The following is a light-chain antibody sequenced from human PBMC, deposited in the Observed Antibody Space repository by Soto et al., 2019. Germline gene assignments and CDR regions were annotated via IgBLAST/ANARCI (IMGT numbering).Light chain of an antibody. CDR2: GAS. CDR3: HQYDSAPWP. J-gene: IGKJ1*01. V-gene: IGKV3-20*01. Sequence: TQSRAALCLTLGQRATRSSKTSQSVGGSFVAWYQHKPGQAPRVLIYGASSRATGIPDRFSGSGSGTDFTLTISSLEPEDIAVYYCHQYDSAPWPFGQGTKVDIK. CDR1: QSVGGSF.